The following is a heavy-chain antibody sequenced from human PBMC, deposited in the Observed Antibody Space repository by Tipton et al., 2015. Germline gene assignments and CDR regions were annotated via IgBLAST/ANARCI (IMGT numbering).Heavy chain of an antibody. CDR1: GFTFSSYW. D-gene: IGHD2/OR15-2a*01. CDR3: ARDVNGGYFDL. Sequence: SLRLSCEASGFTFSSYWMSWVCRAPGQGLEWVGQIKHDGTEKWYLDSMEGRFTISRDNAKNSLYLQMTSLRVDDTAVYYCARDVNGGYFDLWGRGTTVTVSP. V-gene: IGHV3-7*01. CDR2: IKHDGTEK. J-gene: IGHJ3*01.